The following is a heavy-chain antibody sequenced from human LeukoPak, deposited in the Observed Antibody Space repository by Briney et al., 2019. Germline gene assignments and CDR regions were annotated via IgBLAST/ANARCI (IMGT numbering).Heavy chain of an antibody. CDR2: LNPNSDNT. V-gene: IGHV1-8*01. D-gene: IGHD1-26*01. J-gene: IGHJ4*02. CDR3: GRAGSHDRQTIDF. Sequence: ASVKVSCKTSGYTFTTYDINWVRQATGQGLEWMGWLNPNSDNTASAQSFQGRLTLTRNTSISTAYTELSSLRPEDTAIYYCGRAGSHDRQTIDFWGQGTLVSVSS. CDR1: GYTFTTYD.